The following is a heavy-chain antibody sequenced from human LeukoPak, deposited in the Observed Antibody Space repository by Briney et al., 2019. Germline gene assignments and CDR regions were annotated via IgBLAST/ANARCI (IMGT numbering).Heavy chain of an antibody. V-gene: IGHV4-59*11. J-gene: IGHJ4*02. Sequence: PSETLSLTCTVSGVSITSHYWSWIRQPPGKGLEWIGYMYDSEKTKDNLSFKSRSTLSADTSKSQFSLRLSSVTAEDTAVYYCATIKRGSIYGYVDFWGQAILVTVSS. CDR2: MYDSEKT. CDR1: GVSITSHY. D-gene: IGHD5-18*01. CDR3: ATIKRGSIYGYVDF.